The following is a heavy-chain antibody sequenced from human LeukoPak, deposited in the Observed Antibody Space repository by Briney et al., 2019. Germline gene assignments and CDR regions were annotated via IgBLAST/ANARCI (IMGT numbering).Heavy chain of an antibody. CDR3: VISYYESSGYSLQYFNL. Sequence: ASQTLSLTCTVSGSSISSCSYYWSWIRQPAGKGREWIGRIYTSRSTNYNPSLKIRITISVYTSKKQFSLKLTSMPAADTAVYYCVISYYESSGYSLQYFNLWGRGTLVTVSS. CDR2: IYTSRST. CDR1: GSSISSCSYY. J-gene: IGHJ2*01. V-gene: IGHV4-61*02. D-gene: IGHD3-22*01.